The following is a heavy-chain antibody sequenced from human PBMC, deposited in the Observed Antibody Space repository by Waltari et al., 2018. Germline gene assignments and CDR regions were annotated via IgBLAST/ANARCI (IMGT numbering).Heavy chain of an antibody. CDR3: ARNSAGGGNTAYRTYDV. D-gene: IGHD2-15*01. CDR2: VKQDGGET. V-gene: IGHV3-7*01. CDR1: GFSRSPYW. J-gene: IGHJ3*01. Sequence: EVQLVESGGDLVQPGGSLRLVGFTSGFSRSPYWSTWVRQAPGKGLEWVASVKQDGGETLYVDSVKGRFTISRANAKNALYLQMNTLRAEDTSLYYCARNSAGGGNTAYRTYDVWGHGTLVTVSS.